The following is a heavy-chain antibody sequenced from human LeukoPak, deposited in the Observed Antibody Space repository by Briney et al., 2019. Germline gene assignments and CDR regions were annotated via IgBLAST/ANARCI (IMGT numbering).Heavy chain of an antibody. CDR2: IIPIFGIA. D-gene: IGHD2-2*01. CDR3: ATTLGYCSSTSCYENNWFDP. Sequence: ASVKVSCKASGGTFSSYAISWVRQAPGQGLEWMGGIIPIFGIANYAQKFQGRVTITADKSTSTAYMELSSLRSEDTAVYYCATTLGYCSSTSCYENNWFDPWGQGTLVTVSS. CDR1: GGTFSSYA. J-gene: IGHJ5*02. V-gene: IGHV1-69*17.